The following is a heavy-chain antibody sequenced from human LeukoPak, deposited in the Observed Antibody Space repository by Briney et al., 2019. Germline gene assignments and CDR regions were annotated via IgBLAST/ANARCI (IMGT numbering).Heavy chain of an antibody. V-gene: IGHV4-59*01. CDR3: ARSSGHSYGDFDY. CDR1: GVSITSNY. CDR2: THHSGAT. Sequence: NPSETLSLTCSVSGVSITSNYWSWIRQPPGKGLEWLGYTHHSGATGYNPSLKSRSTMSLDTSNNQFSLKLSSVTAADTAVYYCARSSGHSYGDFDYWGQGNLVTVSS. D-gene: IGHD5-18*01. J-gene: IGHJ4*02.